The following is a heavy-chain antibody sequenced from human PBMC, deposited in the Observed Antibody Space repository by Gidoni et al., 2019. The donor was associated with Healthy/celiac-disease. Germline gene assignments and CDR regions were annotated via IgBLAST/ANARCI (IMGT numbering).Heavy chain of an antibody. D-gene: IGHD3-10*01. Sequence: QVQLVQSGAEVKKPGSSVKVSCKASGGTFSSYASSWVRQAPGQGLEWMGGIIPIFGTANYAQKFQGRVTITADESTSTAYMELSSLRSEDTAVYYCAGGYGSGSYYENIDAFDIWGQGTMVTVSS. CDR3: AGGYGSGSYYENIDAFDI. CDR1: GGTFSSYA. CDR2: IIPIFGTA. J-gene: IGHJ3*02. V-gene: IGHV1-69*01.